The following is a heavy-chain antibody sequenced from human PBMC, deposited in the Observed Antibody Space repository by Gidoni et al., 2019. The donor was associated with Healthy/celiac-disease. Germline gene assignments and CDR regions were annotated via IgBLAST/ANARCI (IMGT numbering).Heavy chain of an antibody. V-gene: IGHV4-34*01. CDR3: ARGPIPYDSSAQ. CDR1: GGSFSGYY. D-gene: IGHD3-22*01. CDR2: INHSGST. Sequence: QVQLQQWGAGLLKPSETLSLTCAVYGGSFSGYYWSWIRQPPGKGLGWIGEINHSGSTNYNPSLKSRVTISVDTSKNQFSLKLSSVTAADTAVYYCARGPIPYDSSAQWGQGTLVTVSS. J-gene: IGHJ4*02.